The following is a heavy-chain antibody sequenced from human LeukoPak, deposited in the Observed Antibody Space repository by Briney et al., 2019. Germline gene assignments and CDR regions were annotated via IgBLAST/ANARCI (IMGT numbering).Heavy chain of an antibody. J-gene: IGHJ3*02. Sequence: GASVKVSCKASGGTFSSYAISWVRQAPGQGLEWMGGIIPIFGTANYAQKFLGRVTITADESTSTAYMELSSLRSEDTAVYYCARVPGPVEMDTIWIAFDIWGQGTMVTVSS. V-gene: IGHV1-69*13. D-gene: IGHD5-24*01. CDR2: IIPIFGTA. CDR3: ARVPGPVEMDTIWIAFDI. CDR1: GGTFSSYA.